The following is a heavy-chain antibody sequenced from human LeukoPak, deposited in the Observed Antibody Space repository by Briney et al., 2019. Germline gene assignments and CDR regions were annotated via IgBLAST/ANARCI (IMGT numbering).Heavy chain of an antibody. D-gene: IGHD2/OR15-2a*01. V-gene: IGHV4-59*01. Sequence: SETLSLTCTDSGGSISSYYWTWIRQPPGKGLEWIGHIYYSGTTSYNPSLKSRVSISTDTSKKSFSLKLTSVTAADTAVYYCARDNSMFPGALVYWGRGAQVTVSS. J-gene: IGHJ4*02. CDR2: IYYSGTT. CDR3: ARDNSMFPGALVY. CDR1: GGSISSYY.